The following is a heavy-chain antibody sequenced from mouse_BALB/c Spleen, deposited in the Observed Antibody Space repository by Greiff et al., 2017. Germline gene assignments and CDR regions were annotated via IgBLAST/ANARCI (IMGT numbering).Heavy chain of an antibody. CDR1: GFNIKDYY. V-gene: IGHV14-1*02. J-gene: IGHJ3*01. D-gene: IGHD1-1*01. Sequence: VQLQQSGAELVRPGALVKLSCKASGFNIKDYYMHWVKQRPEQGLEWIGWIDPENGNTIYDPKFQGKASITADTSSNTAYLQLSSLTSEDTAVYYCAKDGSGAYWGQGTLVTVSA. CDR2: IDPENGNT. CDR3: AKDGSGAY.